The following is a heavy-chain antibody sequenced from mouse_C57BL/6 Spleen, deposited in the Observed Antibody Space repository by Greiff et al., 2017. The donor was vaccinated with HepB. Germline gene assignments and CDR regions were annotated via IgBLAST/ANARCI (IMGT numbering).Heavy chain of an antibody. V-gene: IGHV1-15*01. CDR2: IDPETGGT. CDR3: TRGDDGYPFAY. CDR1: GYTFTDYE. J-gene: IGHJ3*01. Sequence: VKLQESGAELVRPGASVTLSCKASGYTFTDYEMHWVKQTPVHGLEWIGAIDPETGGTAYNQKFKGKAILTADKSSSTAYMELRSLTSEDSAVYYCTRGDDGYPFAYWGQGTLVTVSA. D-gene: IGHD2-3*01.